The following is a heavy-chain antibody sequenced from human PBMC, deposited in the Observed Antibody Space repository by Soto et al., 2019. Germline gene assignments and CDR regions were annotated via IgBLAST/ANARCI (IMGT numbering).Heavy chain of an antibody. CDR2: TSYSGNT. CDR1: GGSVSSYQ. J-gene: IGHJ4*02. D-gene: IGHD1-26*01. V-gene: IGHV4-59*02. Sequence: TLSLTCTISGGSVSSYQWSWIRQPPGKGLEWIGLTSYSGNTVYNPSLKSRVAFSVDTSKNHFSLTLTSVTAADTAVYYCARDGVGPFDYWGQGTLVTVSS. CDR3: ARDGVGPFDY.